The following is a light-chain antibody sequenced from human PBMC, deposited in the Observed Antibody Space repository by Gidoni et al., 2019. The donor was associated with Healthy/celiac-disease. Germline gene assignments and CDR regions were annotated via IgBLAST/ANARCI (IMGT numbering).Light chain of an antibody. Sequence: DIQLTQSPSFLSAPVGDRVTITCRASQGISSYLAWYQQKPGKAPKLLIYAASTLQSGVPSRFSGSGSGTEFTLTISSLQPEDFATYYCQQLNSYRVTFGPGTKVDIK. CDR2: AAS. J-gene: IGKJ3*01. CDR1: QGISSY. CDR3: QQLNSYRVT. V-gene: IGKV1-9*01.